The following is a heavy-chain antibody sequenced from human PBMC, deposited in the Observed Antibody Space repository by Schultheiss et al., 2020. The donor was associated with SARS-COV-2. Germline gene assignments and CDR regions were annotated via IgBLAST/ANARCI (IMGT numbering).Heavy chain of an antibody. CDR1: GYSFTSYW. V-gene: IGHV5-51*01. CDR2: IYPGDSDT. CDR3: ARHEARATIFGVVIPNWFDP. J-gene: IGHJ5*02. D-gene: IGHD3-3*01. Sequence: GGSLRLSCKGSGYSFTSYWIGWVRQMPGKGLEWMGIIYPGDSDTRYSPSFQGQVTISADKSISTAYLQWSSLKASDTAMYYCARHEARATIFGVVIPNWFDPWGQGTLVTVSS.